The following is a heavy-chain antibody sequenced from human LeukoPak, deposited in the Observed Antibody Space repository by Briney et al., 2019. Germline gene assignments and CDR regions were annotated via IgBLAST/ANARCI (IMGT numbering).Heavy chain of an antibody. D-gene: IGHD2-2*01. CDR1: GGSISSYY. CDR3: ARGRGGIVVGVEWV. Sequence: SETLSLTCTVSGGSISSYYWSWIRQPAGKGLEWIGRIDTSGNTNYKPSLKSRVTMSVDTSKNQFSLKLSSVTAADTAVYYCARGRGGIVVGVEWVWGQGTLVTVSS. J-gene: IGHJ4*02. V-gene: IGHV4-4*07. CDR2: IDTSGNT.